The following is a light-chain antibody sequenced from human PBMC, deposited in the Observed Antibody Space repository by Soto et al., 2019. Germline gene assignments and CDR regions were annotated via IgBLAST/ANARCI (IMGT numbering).Light chain of an antibody. J-gene: IGKJ1*01. CDR1: QSIGSW. CDR2: DAS. V-gene: IGKV1-5*01. Sequence: DIQMTPSPSTLSASVGDRVTITCRASQSIGSWLAWYQQISGRAPNLLIYDASSLQSGVPSRFSGSGSGTEFTLTISSLQPDDFATYYCQQYNTYSWTFGQGTKVDIK. CDR3: QQYNTYSWT.